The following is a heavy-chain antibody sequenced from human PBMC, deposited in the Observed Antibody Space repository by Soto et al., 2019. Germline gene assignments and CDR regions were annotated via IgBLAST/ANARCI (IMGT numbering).Heavy chain of an antibody. CDR3: ARDYTVTTKTNDAFDI. CDR1: GFTFSIYA. J-gene: IGHJ3*02. D-gene: IGHD4-17*01. V-gene: IGHV3-33*01. Sequence: HVQLVESGGGVVQPGRSLRLSCAASGFTFSIYAMHWVRQATGKGLEWVAVIWYDGSNKYYADSVKGRFTISRDNSKNTLYLQMNSLRAEDTAVYYCARDYTVTTKTNDAFDIWGQGTMVTVSS. CDR2: IWYDGSNK.